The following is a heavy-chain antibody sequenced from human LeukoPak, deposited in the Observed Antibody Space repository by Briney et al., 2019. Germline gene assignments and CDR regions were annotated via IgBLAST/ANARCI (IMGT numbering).Heavy chain of an antibody. CDR3: AKSQPAAISWFDP. D-gene: IGHD2-2*02. J-gene: IGHJ5*02. V-gene: IGHV3-23*01. CDR1: GFTFSNFA. CDR2: ISSSGGTT. Sequence: GGSLRLSCAASGFTFSNFAMSWVRQAPGEGLEWVSPISSSGGTTYYADSVKGRFTISRDNSKNTLYLQMNSLRVEDTAVYYCAKSQPAAISWFDPWGQGTLVTVSS.